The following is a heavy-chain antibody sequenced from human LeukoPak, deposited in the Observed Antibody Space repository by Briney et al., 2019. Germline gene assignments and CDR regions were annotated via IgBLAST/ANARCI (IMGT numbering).Heavy chain of an antibody. J-gene: IGHJ3*02. CDR2: ISYDGSNK. D-gene: IGHD6-13*01. CDR1: GFTLSSYG. V-gene: IGHV3-30*18. CDR3: ANGYSSSWYSDDAFDI. Sequence: GGSLRLSCAASGFTLSSYGMHWVRQAPGKGLEWVAVISYDGSNKYYADSVKGRFTISRDNSKNTLYLQMNSLRAEDTAVYYCANGYSSSWYSDDAFDIWGQGTMVTVSS.